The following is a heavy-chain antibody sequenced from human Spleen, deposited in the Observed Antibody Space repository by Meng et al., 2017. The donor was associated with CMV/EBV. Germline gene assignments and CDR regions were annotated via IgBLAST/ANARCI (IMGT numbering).Heavy chain of an antibody. D-gene: IGHD3-3*01. J-gene: IGHJ6*02. V-gene: IGHV3-21*06. Sequence: GGSLRLSCAASGFAFHTYTMNWVRQAPGKGLERVSSISNDNTYIYYGDSVRGRFVISRDNGGNTLYLQMYSLGAEDTAVYYCVREGLSVWGQGTTVTVSS. CDR2: ISNDNTYI. CDR1: GFAFHTYT. CDR3: VREGLSV.